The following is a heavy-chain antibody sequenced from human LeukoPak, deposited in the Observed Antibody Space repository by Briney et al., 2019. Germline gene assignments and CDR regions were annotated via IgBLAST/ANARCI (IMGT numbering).Heavy chain of an antibody. CDR1: GFTFSSYA. V-gene: IGHV3-23*01. CDR2: ISGSGGST. CDR3: AKGGPEPYYYYYGMDV. Sequence: GGSLRLSCAASGFTFSSYAMSWVRQAPGKGLEWVSAISGSGGSTYYADSVKGRFTISRDNSKNTLYLQMNSPRAEDTAVYYCAKGGPEPYYYYYGMDVWGQGTTVTVSS. J-gene: IGHJ6*02. D-gene: IGHD1-14*01.